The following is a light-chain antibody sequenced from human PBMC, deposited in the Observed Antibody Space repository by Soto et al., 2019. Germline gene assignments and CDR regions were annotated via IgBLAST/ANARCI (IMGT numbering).Light chain of an antibody. Sequence: EIVLTQSPATLSLSPGERATLSCRASQSVSSNLAWYQQKPGQAPRLLIYAASTRATGIPARFSGSGSGTEFTLTISSLQSEDFAVYYCQQYNNWSFGQGTRLEI. CDR1: QSVSSN. CDR3: QQYNNWS. V-gene: IGKV3-15*01. CDR2: AAS. J-gene: IGKJ5*01.